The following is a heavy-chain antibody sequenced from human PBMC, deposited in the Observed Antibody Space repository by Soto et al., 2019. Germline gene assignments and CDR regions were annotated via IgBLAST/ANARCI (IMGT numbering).Heavy chain of an antibody. J-gene: IGHJ3*02. D-gene: IGHD1-1*01. V-gene: IGHV4-31*03. CDR1: GVSINSGGYY. Sequence: QVQLQESGPGLVKPSQTLSLTCSVSGVSINSGGYYWSWIRHHPGKGLEWIGYIYYTGHTFYNPSLKSRVDMSLDTSKNQFSLKLSSVTAADTAVYYCARGSQLERDALDIWGQGTMVTVSS. CDR3: ARGSQLERDALDI. CDR2: IYYTGHT.